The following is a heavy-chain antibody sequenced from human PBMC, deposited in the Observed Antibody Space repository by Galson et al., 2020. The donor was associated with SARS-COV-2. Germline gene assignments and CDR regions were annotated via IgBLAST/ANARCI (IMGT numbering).Heavy chain of an antibody. CDR2: ISPYDGDK. CDR3: ARDRITIFGPFKGGMDV. V-gene: IGHV1-18*01. CDR1: GYSFTSFG. J-gene: IGHJ6*02. D-gene: IGHD3-3*01. Sequence: ASVKVPCKSSGYSFTSFGISWVRQAPGQGLQWMGWISPYDGDKKYAQKFQGRVTMTTDRSTSTVYLEVKSLRSDDTAVYYCARDRITIFGPFKGGMDVWGQGTTVTVSS.